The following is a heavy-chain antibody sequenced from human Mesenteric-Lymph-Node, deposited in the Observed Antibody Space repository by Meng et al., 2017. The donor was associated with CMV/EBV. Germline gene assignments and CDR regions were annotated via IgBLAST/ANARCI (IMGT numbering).Heavy chain of an antibody. Sequence: GESLKISCAASGFTFSSYEMNWVRQAPGKGLEWVSYISSSGSTIYYADSVKGRFTISRDNAKNSLYLQMNSLRAEDTAVYYCATFSEMTTVTTGYFQHWGQGTLVTVSS. D-gene: IGHD4-17*01. CDR2: ISSSGSTI. V-gene: IGHV3-48*03. CDR1: GFTFSSYE. CDR3: ATFSEMTTVTTGYFQH. J-gene: IGHJ1*01.